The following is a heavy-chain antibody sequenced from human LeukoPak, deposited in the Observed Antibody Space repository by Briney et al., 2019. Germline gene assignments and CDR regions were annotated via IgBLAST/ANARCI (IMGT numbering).Heavy chain of an antibody. Sequence: ASVKVSCKASGYTFTSYDINWVRQATGQGLEWMGWMNPNSGNTGYAQKFQGRVTMTRNTSISTAYMELSSLRSEDTAVYYCARSLGTYYYGSGSLRAWGQGTLVTVSS. CDR3: ARSLGTYYYGSGSLRA. CDR1: GYTFTSYD. V-gene: IGHV1-8*01. D-gene: IGHD3-10*01. J-gene: IGHJ5*02. CDR2: MNPNSGNT.